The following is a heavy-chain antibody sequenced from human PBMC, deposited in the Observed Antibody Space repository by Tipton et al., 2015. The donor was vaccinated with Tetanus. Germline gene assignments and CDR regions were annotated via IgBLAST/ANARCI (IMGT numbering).Heavy chain of an antibody. J-gene: IGHJ4*02. Sequence: TLSLTCTVSGGSISSGGYYWSWLRQHPGKGLEWIGDIYYSGSNYYNPSLKSRVTISVDTSKNQLSLKLNTVTAADPGVYYWAGEEARGARGWNYFDFRGQGTLVTGSS. V-gene: IGHV4-31*03. CDR2: IYYSGSN. CDR1: GGSISSGGYY. D-gene: IGHD1-26*01. CDR3: AGEEARGARGWNYFDF.